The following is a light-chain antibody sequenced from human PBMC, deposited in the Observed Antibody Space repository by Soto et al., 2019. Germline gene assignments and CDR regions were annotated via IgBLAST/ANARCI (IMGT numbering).Light chain of an antibody. V-gene: IGKV1-5*01. J-gene: IGKJ4*01. CDR2: DAS. CDR1: QSISSW. Sequence: DIQMTQSPSTLSASVGDRVTITCRASQSISSWLAWYQQKPGKAPKLLIYDASSLESGVPSRFSGSGSGTEFTLTISSLQPDDFATYYCQHYNSYSLFGGGTKVDIK. CDR3: QHYNSYSL.